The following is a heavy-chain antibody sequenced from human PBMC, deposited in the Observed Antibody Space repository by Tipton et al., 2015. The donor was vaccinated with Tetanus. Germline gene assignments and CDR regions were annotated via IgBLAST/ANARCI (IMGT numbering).Heavy chain of an antibody. Sequence: VQLVQSGVEVKMPGQSLTISCEASGYGFSSNWIAWVRQTPGKGLELMGFIYPGDFDTRYSPSFQGQVTISVDKSISTAYLQWGILKASDTAIYYCARLPYGDYEPFDYWGQGTLVTVSS. J-gene: IGHJ4*02. CDR2: IYPGDFDT. CDR1: GYGFSSNW. CDR3: ARLPYGDYEPFDY. V-gene: IGHV5-51*01. D-gene: IGHD4-17*01.